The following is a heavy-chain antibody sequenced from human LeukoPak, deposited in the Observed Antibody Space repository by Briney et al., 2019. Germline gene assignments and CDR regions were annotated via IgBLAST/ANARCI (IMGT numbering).Heavy chain of an antibody. CDR1: DESFVTYY. V-gene: IGHV4-34*01. CDR3: ARGGGWFGYHFDY. D-gene: IGHD3-10*01. Sequence: SETLSLTCAVSDESFVTYYWSWIRQPPGKGLEWIGEINHSGSTNYNPSLKSRVTISVDASKKHLSLKLISVTAADTAVYYCARGGGWFGYHFDYWGQGALATVSS. J-gene: IGHJ4*02. CDR2: INHSGST.